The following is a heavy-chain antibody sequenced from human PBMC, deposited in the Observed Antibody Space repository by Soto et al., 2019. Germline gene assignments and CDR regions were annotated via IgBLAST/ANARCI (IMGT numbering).Heavy chain of an antibody. D-gene: IGHD4-17*01. CDR2: ISGSGGST. CDR1: GFTFSTYT. J-gene: IGHJ4*02. V-gene: IGHV3-23*01. Sequence: EVQLLESGGGLVQPGGSLRLSCAASGFTFSTYTMSWVRQAPGKGLEWVSAISGSGGSTYYADSVKGRFTVSRDNSKNTLYLHMNSLRAEDTAVYYCAKAIYGDYGLDYWGQGTLVTVSS. CDR3: AKAIYGDYGLDY.